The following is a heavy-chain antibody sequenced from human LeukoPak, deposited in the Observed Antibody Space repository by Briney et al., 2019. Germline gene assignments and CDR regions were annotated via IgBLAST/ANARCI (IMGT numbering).Heavy chain of an antibody. J-gene: IGHJ4*02. CDR1: GGSISSGGYY. D-gene: IGHD3-16*02. CDR3: ARRCYDYVWGSYRPRGVDYFDY. Sequence: PSQTLSLTCTVSGGSISSGGYYWSWIRQHPGKGLEWIGYIYYSGSTYYNPSLKSRVTISVDTSKNQFSLKLSSVTAADTAVYYCARRCYDYVWGSYRPRGVDYFDYWGQGTLVTVSS. V-gene: IGHV4-31*03. CDR2: IYYSGST.